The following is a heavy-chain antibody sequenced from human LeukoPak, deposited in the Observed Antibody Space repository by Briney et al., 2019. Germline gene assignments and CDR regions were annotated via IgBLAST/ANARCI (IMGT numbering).Heavy chain of an antibody. J-gene: IGHJ3*02. CDR2: IYPGDSDT. CDR3: AREVAGSSPSHGAFDI. Sequence: GESLKISCKGSGYSFTSYWIGWVRQMPGKGLEWMGIIYPGDSDTRYSPSFQGQVTISADKSISTAYLQWSSLKASDTAMYYCAREVAGSSPSHGAFDIWGQGTMVTVSS. CDR1: GYSFTSYW. D-gene: IGHD6-6*01. V-gene: IGHV5-51*06.